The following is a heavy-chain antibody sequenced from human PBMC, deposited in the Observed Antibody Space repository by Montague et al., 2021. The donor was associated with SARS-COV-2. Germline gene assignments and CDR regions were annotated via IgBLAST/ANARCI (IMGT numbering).Heavy chain of an antibody. J-gene: IGHJ3*02. D-gene: IGHD3-22*01. Sequence: SETLSLTCAVYGGSFSGYYWSWIRQPPGKGLEWIGEINHSGSIXXXPSXXXRVTISVDTSKNQFSLKLSSVTAADTAVYYCARVPDYYDSSGYYFDAFDIWGQGTMVTVPS. CDR3: ARVPDYYDSSGYYFDAFDI. V-gene: IGHV4-34*01. CDR1: GGSFSGYY. CDR2: INHSGSI.